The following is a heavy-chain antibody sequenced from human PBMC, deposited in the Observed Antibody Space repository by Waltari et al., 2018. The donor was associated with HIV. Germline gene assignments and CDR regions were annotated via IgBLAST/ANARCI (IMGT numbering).Heavy chain of an antibody. Sequence: EVQLVGSGGDLLKPGGGIRRPCAASGSTLNSVLMSWVRQAPGKGLEWVGRIKTKGDGGATDYAAAVKGRFTISRDDSKNTVYLQMNSLKIEDTAVYYCTSEEDYGSGSHFDYWGQGTLVTVSS. CDR2: IKTKGDGGAT. D-gene: IGHD3-10*01. J-gene: IGHJ4*02. CDR3: TSEEDYGSGSHFDY. V-gene: IGHV3-15*01. CDR1: GSTLNSVL.